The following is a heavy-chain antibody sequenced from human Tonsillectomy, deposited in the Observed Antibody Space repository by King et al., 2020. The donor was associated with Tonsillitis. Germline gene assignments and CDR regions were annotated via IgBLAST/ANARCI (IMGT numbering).Heavy chain of an antibody. D-gene: IGHD6-19*01. V-gene: IGHV3-7*01. J-gene: IGHJ4*02. CDR1: GFTFSSYW. CDR3: AGGRGWLIDY. CDR2: IEQDGSER. Sequence: VQLVESGGGLVQPRGSLRLSCAASGFTFSSYWMNWVRQAPGKGLEWVAIIEQDGSERLYVDSVKGRFTISRDNAKNSLYLQMDSLRAEDTAVYYCAGGRGWLIDYWGQGSLVTVSS.